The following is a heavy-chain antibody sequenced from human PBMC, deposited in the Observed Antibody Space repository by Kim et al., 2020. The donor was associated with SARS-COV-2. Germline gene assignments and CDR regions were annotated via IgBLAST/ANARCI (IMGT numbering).Heavy chain of an antibody. CDR2: FNPNSGDT. J-gene: IGHJ4*02. CDR1: GYTFTDYF. V-gene: IGHV1-2*02. D-gene: IGHD1-1*01. CDR3: ARGSRVSLERRPLDY. Sequence: ASVKVSCKASGYTFTDYFIHWVRQAPGQGPEWMGWFNPNSGDTYYVQKFQGRVTMTRDTSISTAYMELAGLTSDHTAVFYCARGSRVSLERRPLDYWGQGTLVTVSS.